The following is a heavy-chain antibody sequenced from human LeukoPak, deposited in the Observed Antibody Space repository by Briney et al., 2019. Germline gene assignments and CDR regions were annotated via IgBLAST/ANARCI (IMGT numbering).Heavy chain of an antibody. V-gene: IGHV3-7*04. CDR1: GFTFSSYW. J-gene: IGHJ4*02. CDR3: AREGGGQLWSKYDFDY. CDR2: IKQDGSEK. D-gene: IGHD5-18*01. Sequence: TAGSLRLSCAASGFTFSSYWMSWVRQGPGQGLEWVANIKQDGSEKYYVDSVKGRFTISRDNAKNSMYLQMNSLRAEDTAVYYCAREGGGQLWSKYDFDYWGQGTLVTVSS.